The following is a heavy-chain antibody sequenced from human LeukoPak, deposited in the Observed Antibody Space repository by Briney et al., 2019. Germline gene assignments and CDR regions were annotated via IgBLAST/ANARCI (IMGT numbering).Heavy chain of an antibody. V-gene: IGHV3-23*01. D-gene: IGHD3-10*01. J-gene: IGHJ6*03. CDR1: GFTLSSYA. CDR3: AKVMKGSERLTMVRGVIIKTAGLYYMDV. Sequence: GGSLRPSCAASGFTLSSYAMSWVRQAPGKGLEWVSSISASGGSTNYADSVKGRFTISRDNSKNTVYLQMNSLRAEDTAVYYCAKVMKGSERLTMVRGVIIKTAGLYYMDVWGKGTTVTVSS. CDR2: ISASGGST.